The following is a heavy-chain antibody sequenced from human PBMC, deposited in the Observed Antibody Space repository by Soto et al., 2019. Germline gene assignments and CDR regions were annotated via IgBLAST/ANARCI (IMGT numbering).Heavy chain of an antibody. J-gene: IGHJ5*02. D-gene: IGHD1-20*01. CDR2: IYPPASDS. CDR1: GYSFTSYW. CDR3: ARQHVCPPASRYWSEP. Sequence: PAESLTVSSNVSGYSFTSYWLGWVRQMPGKCLAAPCLIYPPASDSLDSPSLRCQVTISADTSLLTAYLPWHSLKASDPAMYYCARQHVCPPASRYWSEPLGPGTMDTVSS. V-gene: IGHV5-51*01.